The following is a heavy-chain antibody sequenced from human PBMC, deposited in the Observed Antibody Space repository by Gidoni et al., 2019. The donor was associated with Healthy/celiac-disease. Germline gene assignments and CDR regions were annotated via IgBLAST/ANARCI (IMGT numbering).Heavy chain of an antibody. CDR2: IWYDGSNK. Sequence: QVQLVESGGGVVQPGRSLRLSCAASGFTFSSSGMPWVRQAPGKGLEWVAVIWYDGSNKYYADSVKGRFTISRDNSKNTLYLQMNSLRAEDTAVYYCASSGWYLFHDDAFDIWGQGTMVTVSS. D-gene: IGHD6-19*01. CDR1: GFTFSSSG. CDR3: ASSGWYLFHDDAFDI. J-gene: IGHJ3*02. V-gene: IGHV3-33*08.